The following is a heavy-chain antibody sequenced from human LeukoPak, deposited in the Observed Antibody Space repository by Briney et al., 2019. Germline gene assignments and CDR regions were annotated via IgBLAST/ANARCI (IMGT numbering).Heavy chain of an antibody. J-gene: IGHJ6*03. V-gene: IGHV1-18*01. D-gene: IGHD5-12*01. CDR3: ASGSGYDYGYYYMDV. CDR2: ISAYNGNT. Sequence: GASVKVSCKASGYTFTSYGISWVRQAPGQGLEWMGWISAYNGNTNYAQKLQGRVTMTTDTSTSTACMELRSLRSDDTAVYYCASGSGYDYGYYYMDVWGKGTTVTVSS. CDR1: GYTFTSYG.